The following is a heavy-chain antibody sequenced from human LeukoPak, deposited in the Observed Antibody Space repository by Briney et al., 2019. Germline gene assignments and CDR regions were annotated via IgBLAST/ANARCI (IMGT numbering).Heavy chain of an antibody. CDR3: AKAAYGDYVNWFDP. J-gene: IGHJ5*02. D-gene: IGHD4-17*01. V-gene: IGHV3-23*01. Sequence: GGSLRLSCAASGFTFSSHAMNWVRQAPGKGLEWVSSIGGIGASTYYADSVRGRFTISRDNSKNTLYLQMNSLRAEDTALYYCAKAAYGDYVNWFDPWGQGILVIVSS. CDR2: IGGIGAST. CDR1: GFTFSSHA.